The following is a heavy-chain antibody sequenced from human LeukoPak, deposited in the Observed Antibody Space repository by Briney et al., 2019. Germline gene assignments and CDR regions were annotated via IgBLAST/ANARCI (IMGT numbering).Heavy chain of an antibody. CDR3: ARDPRADYDYVWGSYRSYYFDY. V-gene: IGHV6-1*01. CDR1: GDSVSSNSAA. J-gene: IGHJ4*02. CDR2: TYYRSKWYN. Sequence: SQTLSLTCAISGDSVSSNSAAWNWIRQSPSRGLEWLGRTYYRSKWYNDYAVSVKSRITINPDTSKNQFSLQLNSVTPEDTAVYYCARDPRADYDYVWGSYRSYYFDYWGQGTLVTVSS. D-gene: IGHD3-16*02.